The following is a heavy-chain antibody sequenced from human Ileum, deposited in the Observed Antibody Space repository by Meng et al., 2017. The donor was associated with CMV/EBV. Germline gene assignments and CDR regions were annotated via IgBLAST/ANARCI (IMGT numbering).Heavy chain of an antibody. D-gene: IGHD2-2*01. CDR3: ARDPGCDDPSCYGIGWDL. Sequence: ASVKVSCKASGYNFTGYFMHWLRQAPGQGLEWMGWIKLDNGRTDYAQKFQGRVTLTRDTSINTAYMELNMLRHDDTAVYYCARDPGCDDPSCYGIGWDLWGQGTLVTVSS. V-gene: IGHV1-2*02. J-gene: IGHJ5*02. CDR2: IKLDNGRT. CDR1: GYNFTGYF.